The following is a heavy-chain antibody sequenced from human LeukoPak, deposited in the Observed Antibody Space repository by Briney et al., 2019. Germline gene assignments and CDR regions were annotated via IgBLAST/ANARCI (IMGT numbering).Heavy chain of an antibody. Sequence: GGSLRLSCAASGFTFSSYWMHWVRQAPGKGLVWVSRINSDGSSTSYADSVEGRFTISRDNAKNTLYLQMNSLRAEDTAVYYCAREYYDSSGYTNRLYYFDYWGQGTLVTVSS. CDR1: GFTFSSYW. J-gene: IGHJ4*02. D-gene: IGHD3-22*01. V-gene: IGHV3-74*01. CDR3: AREYYDSSGYTNRLYYFDY. CDR2: INSDGSST.